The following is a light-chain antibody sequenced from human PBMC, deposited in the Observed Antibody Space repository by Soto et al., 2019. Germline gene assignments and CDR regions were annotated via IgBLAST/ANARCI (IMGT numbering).Light chain of an antibody. J-gene: IGKJ2*01. CDR2: AAS. CDR1: QNIRTY. V-gene: IGKV1-39*01. CDR3: HQRASTPYT. Sequence: DIQMTQSPSSLSASVGDRVTITCRASQNIRTYLNWYQQKPGRAPKLLIYAASTLQSEVPSRFSGSGSGTDFTLTINRLQPEDFATYSYCHQRASTPYTFGLGTKL.